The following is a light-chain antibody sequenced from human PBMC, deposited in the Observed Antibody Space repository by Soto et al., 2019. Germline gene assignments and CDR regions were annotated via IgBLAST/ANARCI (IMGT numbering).Light chain of an antibody. Sequence: DIQMTQSPSSMSASEGDRVTITCQTTQDIDNYLNWYQQKPGKAPKLLIYAASNLETGIPSTFSGSGSGTDFTFTISSLQPVDIGTYYGQQYDNLPPTLGQGNKLQIK. V-gene: IGKV1-33*01. J-gene: IGKJ2*01. CDR2: AAS. CDR1: QDIDNY. CDR3: QQYDNLPPT.